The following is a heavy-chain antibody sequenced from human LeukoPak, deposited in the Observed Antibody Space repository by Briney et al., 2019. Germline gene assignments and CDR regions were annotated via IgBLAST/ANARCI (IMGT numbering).Heavy chain of an antibody. J-gene: IGHJ5*02. CDR2: INHSGST. D-gene: IGHD3-3*01. CDR1: GGSFSGYY. Sequence: PSETLSLTCAVYGGSFSGYYWSWIRQPPGKGLEWIGEINHSGSTNYNPSLKSRVTISVDTSKNQFSLKLSSVTAADTAVYYCARGTPRYYDFWSGYLNWFDPWGQGTLVTVSS. V-gene: IGHV4-34*01. CDR3: ARGTPRYYDFWSGYLNWFDP.